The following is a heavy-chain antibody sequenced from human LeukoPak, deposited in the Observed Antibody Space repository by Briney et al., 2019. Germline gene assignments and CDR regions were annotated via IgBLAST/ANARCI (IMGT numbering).Heavy chain of an antibody. V-gene: IGHV3-13*01. CDR3: ARAIVATSGVWFDP. Sequence: GGSLRLSCAASGFTFSSYDMHWVRQATGKGLEWVSAIGTAGDTYYPGSVKGRFTISRENAKNSLYLQMNSLRAGDTAVYYCARAIVATSGVWFDPWGQGTLVTVSS. CDR1: GFTFSSYD. D-gene: IGHD5-12*01. CDR2: IGTAGDT. J-gene: IGHJ5*02.